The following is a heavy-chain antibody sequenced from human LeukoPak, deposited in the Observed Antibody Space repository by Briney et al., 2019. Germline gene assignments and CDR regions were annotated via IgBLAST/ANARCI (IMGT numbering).Heavy chain of an antibody. CDR1: GLTLSNYG. CDR3: AKRGVVIRVILVGFHKEAYYFDY. CDR2: ISDSGGRT. J-gene: IGHJ4*02. Sequence: GGSLRLSCAVSGLTLSNYGMSWVRQAPGKGLEWVAGISDSGGRTNYADSVKGRFTIPRDNPKNTLYLQMNSLRAEDTAVYFCAKRGVVIRVILVGFHKEAYYFDYWGQGALVTVSA. V-gene: IGHV3-23*01. D-gene: IGHD3-22*01.